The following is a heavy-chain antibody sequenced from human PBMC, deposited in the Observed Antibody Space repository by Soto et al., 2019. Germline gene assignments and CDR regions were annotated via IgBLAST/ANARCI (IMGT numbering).Heavy chain of an antibody. CDR3: ARGASTERYFSPSGGAWFDP. J-gene: IGHJ5*02. CDR2: INHSGIT. V-gene: IGHV4-34*01. Sequence: SETLSLTYAVYGGSFSGDYWNWIRQSPGKGLEWIGEINHSGITNYNPSLKSRATIFVDTSKKQFTLQLTSVTAADTAVYYCARGASTERYFSPSGGAWFDPWGQGTLVTVSS. CDR1: GGSFSGDY. D-gene: IGHD3-9*01.